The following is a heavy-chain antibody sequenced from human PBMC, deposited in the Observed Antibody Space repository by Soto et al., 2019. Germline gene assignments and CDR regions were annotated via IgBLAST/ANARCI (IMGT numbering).Heavy chain of an antibody. Sequence: PGGSLSLSCAASGFTFRNNALSWAPQAQGKGLEWVSTISGGGGTTYYADSVKGRFTISRDNSKNTLYLPMNSLRAEDTAVYYCAKDQGAVTGTWFFDNWGQGTLVTAPQ. J-gene: IGHJ4*02. CDR3: AKDQGAVTGTWFFDN. V-gene: IGHV3-23*01. CDR2: ISGGGGTT. CDR1: GFTFRNNA. D-gene: IGHD6-19*01.